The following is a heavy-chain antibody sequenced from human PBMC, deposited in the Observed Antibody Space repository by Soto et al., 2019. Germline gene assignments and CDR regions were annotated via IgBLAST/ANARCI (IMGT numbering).Heavy chain of an antibody. J-gene: IGHJ6*02. CDR1: GFTFSSYS. CDR3: ARGGYCSSTSCYRLYYYYGMDV. V-gene: IGHV3-48*02. Sequence: GSLRLSCAASGFTFSSYSMNWVRRAPGKGLEWVSYISSSSSTIYYADSVKGRFTISRDNAKNSLYLQMNSLRDEDTAVYYCARGGYCSSTSCYRLYYYYGMDVWGQGTTVTVSS. CDR2: ISSSSSTI. D-gene: IGHD2-2*01.